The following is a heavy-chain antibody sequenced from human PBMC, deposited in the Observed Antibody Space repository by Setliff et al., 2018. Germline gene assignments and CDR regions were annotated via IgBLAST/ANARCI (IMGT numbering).Heavy chain of an antibody. CDR3: AREPYDYIWGSYRSPYFDH. CDR1: GYTFVGYY. D-gene: IGHD3-16*02. Sequence: ASVQVSCKASGYTFVGYYLHWVRQAPGQGLEWMGWINPKTGGTNYAQKFQGRVAMTRDASINTAFMHLSSLKSDDMAVYYCAREPYDYIWGSYRSPYFDHWGQGALVTVSS. CDR2: INPKTGGT. J-gene: IGHJ4*02. V-gene: IGHV1-2*02.